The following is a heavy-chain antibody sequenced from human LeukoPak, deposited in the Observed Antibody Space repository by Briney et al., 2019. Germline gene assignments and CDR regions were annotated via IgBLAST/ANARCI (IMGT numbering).Heavy chain of an antibody. D-gene: IGHD2-2*01. CDR3: ARGYCSSTSCSRNDAFDI. CDR1: GGSFSGYY. V-gene: IGHV4-34*01. CDR2: INHSGST. Sequence: KPSETLSLTCAVYGGSFSGYYWSWIRQPPGKGLEWVGEINHSGSTNYNPSLKSRVTISVDTSKNQFSLKLSSVTAADTAVYYCARGYCSSTSCSRNDAFDIWGQGTMVTVSS. J-gene: IGHJ3*02.